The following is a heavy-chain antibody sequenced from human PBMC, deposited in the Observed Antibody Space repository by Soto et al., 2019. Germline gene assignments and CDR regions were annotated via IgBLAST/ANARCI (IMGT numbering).Heavy chain of an antibody. V-gene: IGHV1-18*01. CDR3: ARGRYGDC. J-gene: IGHJ4*02. D-gene: IGHD1-1*01. CDR2: ISAHNGNT. Sequence: QVHLVQSGAEVKKPGASVKVSCQGSGYAFTTYGITWVRQAPGQGLEWMGWISAHNGNTNYAQKLQGRVTVTRDTSTSTAYMELRSLRYDATAVYYCARGRYGDCWGQGALVTVSS. CDR1: GYAFTTYG.